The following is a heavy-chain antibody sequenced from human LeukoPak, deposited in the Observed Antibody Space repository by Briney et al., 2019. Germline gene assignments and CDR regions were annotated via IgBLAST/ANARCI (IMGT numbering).Heavy chain of an antibody. CDR1: RLTVSGTY. Sequence: GGSLRLSCAASRLTVSGTYMSWVRQAAGKGWEWVSTIFDAGRTTYADSVKGRFTISRDNYKNTLFLQMKSLRADDTAVYYCAGATKWLAHDFWGKGTLVTVSS. V-gene: IGHV3-53*01. CDR3: AGATKWLAHDF. D-gene: IGHD6-19*01. J-gene: IGHJ4*02. CDR2: IFDAGRT.